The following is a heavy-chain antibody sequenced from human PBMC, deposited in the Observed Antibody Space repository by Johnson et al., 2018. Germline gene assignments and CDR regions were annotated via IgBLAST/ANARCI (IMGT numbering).Heavy chain of an antibody. J-gene: IGHJ6*02. Sequence: VQLVESGGGLVQPGRSLSLSCSASGFSFGDSAMSWFRQAPGKGLEWVGFIKSKAFGGTTEYAASVRGRFAISRDNAKNSLYLQMNSLRAEDTAGYYCGLEWFRVDVWGQGTTVTVSS. D-gene: IGHD3-3*01. CDR3: GLEWFRVDV. CDR1: GFSFGDSA. CDR2: IKSKAFGGTT. V-gene: IGHV3-49*03.